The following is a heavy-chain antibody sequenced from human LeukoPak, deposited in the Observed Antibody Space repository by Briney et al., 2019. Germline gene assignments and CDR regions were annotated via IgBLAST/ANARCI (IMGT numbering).Heavy chain of an antibody. J-gene: IGHJ4*02. CDR1: GGSISSYY. Sequence: PSETLSLTCTVSGGSISSYYWSWIRQPPGKGLEAIGYIYYTVSTNYNPSHKSRVTISVDTSKNQFCLKLSSVTAAETAMYYCARARGGLLVQGFDHWGQGSLVTVSS. CDR3: ARARGGLLVQGFDH. V-gene: IGHV4-59*01. CDR2: IYYTVST. D-gene: IGHD3-10*01.